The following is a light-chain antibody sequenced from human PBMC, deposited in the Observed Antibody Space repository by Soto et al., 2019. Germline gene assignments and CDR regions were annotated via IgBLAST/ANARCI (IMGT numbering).Light chain of an antibody. CDR1: QSVTTY. CDR3: QQRSNWPAK. J-gene: IGKJ5*01. CDR2: GAS. V-gene: IGKV3-11*01. Sequence: EIVMTQSPATLSLSPGERATLSCRASQSVTTYLAWYQQKPGQAPRLLIYGASNRAAVIPARFSGSGSGTDFTLNISRLEPEDCAVYYCQQRSNWPAKVGQGTRLEIQ.